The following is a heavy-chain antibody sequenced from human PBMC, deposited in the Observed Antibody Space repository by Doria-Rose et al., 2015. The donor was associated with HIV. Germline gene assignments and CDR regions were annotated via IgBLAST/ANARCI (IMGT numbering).Heavy chain of an antibody. V-gene: IGHV1-69*15. Sequence: SGGTFSSYAISWVRQAPGQGLEWMGRIIPIFGTANYAQKFQGRVTITADESTSTAYMELSSLRSEDTAVYYCARLSSGSGDYYYYGMDVWGQGTTVTVSS. D-gene: IGHD6-19*01. CDR1: GGTFSSYA. J-gene: IGHJ6*02. CDR3: ARLSSGSGDYYYYGMDV. CDR2: IIPIFGTA.